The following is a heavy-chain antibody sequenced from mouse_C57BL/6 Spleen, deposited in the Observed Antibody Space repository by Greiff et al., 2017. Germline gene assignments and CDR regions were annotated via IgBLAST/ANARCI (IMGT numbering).Heavy chain of an antibody. D-gene: IGHD2-1*01. Sequence: QVQLQQSGAELVRPGASVKLSCKASGYTFTDYYINWVKQRPGQGLEWIARIYPGSGNTYYNEKFKGKATLTAEKSSSTAYMQLSSLTSEDSAVYFCARGVYYGNYDFFDYWGQGTTLTVSS. V-gene: IGHV1-76*01. J-gene: IGHJ2*01. CDR2: IYPGSGNT. CDR1: GYTFTDYY. CDR3: ARGVYYGNYDFFDY.